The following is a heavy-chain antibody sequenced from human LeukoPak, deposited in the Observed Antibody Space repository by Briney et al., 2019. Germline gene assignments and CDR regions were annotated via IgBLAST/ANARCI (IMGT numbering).Heavy chain of an antibody. CDR3: ARMRVGYCSSTSCFLFDY. CDR1: GFTFSSHA. CDR2: IVGSGGST. V-gene: IGHV3-23*01. D-gene: IGHD2-2*01. J-gene: IGHJ4*02. Sequence: GGSLRLSCAVSGFTFSSHAVSWVRQAPGKGLEWVSAIVGSGGSTYHADSVKGRFTISRDNSKNTLYLQMNSLRAEDTAVYYCARMRVGYCSSTSCFLFDYWGQGTLVTVSS.